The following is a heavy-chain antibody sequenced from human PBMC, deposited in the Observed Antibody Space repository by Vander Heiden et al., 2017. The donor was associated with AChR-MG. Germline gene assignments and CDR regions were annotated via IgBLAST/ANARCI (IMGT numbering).Heavy chain of an antibody. Sequence: QAHLVQSGTEVKKPGASVKVSCKASGHTFTGYYMHWMRTAPGQGLEWMGWINPSSGSTNYAQKFQGRVTMTRDTSISTAYMELSRLTSDDTAVYYCARVGYCDSINCYSWFDPWGQGTLVTVSS. J-gene: IGHJ5*02. D-gene: IGHD2-2*02. CDR1: GHTFTGYY. V-gene: IGHV1-2*02. CDR2: INPSSGST. CDR3: ARVGYCDSINCYSWFDP.